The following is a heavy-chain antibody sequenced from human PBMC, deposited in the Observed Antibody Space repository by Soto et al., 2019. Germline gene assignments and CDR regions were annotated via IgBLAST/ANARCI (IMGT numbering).Heavy chain of an antibody. Sequence: PGGSMRLSGPAFGGTFSNYAMIWVSTAPEKGLESVSAISGSGGSTYYADSVKGRFTISRDNSKNTLYLQMNSLRAEDTAVYYCAKDSSPKGFLEWLTFTLYGMDGLGQGTKVPCSS. CDR2: ISGSGGST. D-gene: IGHD3-3*01. J-gene: IGHJ6*02. CDR1: GGTFSNYA. V-gene: IGHV3-23*01. CDR3: AKDSSPKGFLEWLTFTLYGMDG.